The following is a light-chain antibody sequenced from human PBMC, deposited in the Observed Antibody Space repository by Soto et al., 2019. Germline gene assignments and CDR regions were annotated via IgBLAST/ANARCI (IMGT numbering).Light chain of an antibody. Sequence: QSVLTQPASVSGSPGQSITISCTGTNSDVGTHNLVSWYQQHPGKAPKLIIYEGTKRPSGVSNRFSGSKSGNTASLTISGLQAEDEAHYYCCTYAGSSFDVFGTGTKVTVL. J-gene: IGLJ1*01. CDR1: NSDVGTHNL. CDR3: CTYAGSSFDV. CDR2: EGT. V-gene: IGLV2-23*01.